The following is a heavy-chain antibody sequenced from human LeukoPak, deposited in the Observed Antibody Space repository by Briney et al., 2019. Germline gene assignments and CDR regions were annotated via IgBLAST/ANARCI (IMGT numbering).Heavy chain of an antibody. V-gene: IGHV1-18*01. Sequence: GASVKVSCKASGYTFTSYGISWVRQAPGQGLEWMGWISTYNGHTNYAQKLQGRVTMTTDTSTSTAYMELRSLRSDDTAVYYCARDRYYYDSSDYWGQGTLVTVSS. J-gene: IGHJ4*02. CDR2: ISTYNGHT. D-gene: IGHD3-22*01. CDR3: ARDRYYYDSSDY. CDR1: GYTFTSYG.